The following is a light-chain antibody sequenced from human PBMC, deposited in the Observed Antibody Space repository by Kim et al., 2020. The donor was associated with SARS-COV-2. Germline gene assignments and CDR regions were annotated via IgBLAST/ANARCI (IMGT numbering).Light chain of an antibody. V-gene: IGLV3-1*01. CDR3: QAWDSSPGGA. Sequence: SYELTQPPSVSVSPGQTASITCSGDKLGDKYACWYQQKPGQSPVLVIYQDSKRPSGIPERFSASNSGNTATLTIRGTHSMYEVDYYCQAWDSSPGGAFGT. CDR1: KLGDKY. J-gene: IGLJ1*01. CDR2: QDS.